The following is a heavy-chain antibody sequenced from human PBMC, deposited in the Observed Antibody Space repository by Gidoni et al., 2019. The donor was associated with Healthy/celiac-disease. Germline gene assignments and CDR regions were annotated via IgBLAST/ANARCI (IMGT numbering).Heavy chain of an antibody. J-gene: IGHJ4*02. D-gene: IGHD2-2*02. CDR3: AREIRYCGSTSCYTPFDY. CDR2: MSSSGITI. CDR1: GFTFTHYY. Sequence: QVQLVDPGGGLDKPGGSLRLSCPAPGFTFTHYYMSWIRQAPGKRLEWDAYMSSSGITIDYADTMKSRFNISRDNAKNSLYLKMDSLRGDDAAVYDCAREIRYCGSTSCYTPFDYWGQGTLVTVSS. V-gene: IGHV3-11*01.